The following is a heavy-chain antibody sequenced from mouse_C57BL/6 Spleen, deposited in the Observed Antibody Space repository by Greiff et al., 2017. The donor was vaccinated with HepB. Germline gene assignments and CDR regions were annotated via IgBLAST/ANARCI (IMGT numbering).Heavy chain of an antibody. CDR2: ISSGSSTI. CDR1: GFTFSDYG. V-gene: IGHV5-17*01. J-gene: IGHJ2*01. Sequence: DVKLVESGGGLVKPGGSLKLSCAASGFTFSDYGMHWVRQAPEKGLEWVAYISSGSSTIYYADTVKGRFTISRDNAKNTLFLQMTSLRSEDTAMYYCARDYIEGFDYWGQGTTLTVSS. CDR3: ARDYIEGFDY. D-gene: IGHD1-3*01.